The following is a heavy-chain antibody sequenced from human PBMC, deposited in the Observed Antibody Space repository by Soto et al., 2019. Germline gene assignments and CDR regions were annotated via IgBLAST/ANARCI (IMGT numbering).Heavy chain of an antibody. CDR1: GVTFKDYG. J-gene: IGHJ2*01. CDR3: ARDGWGSNWYFDL. CDR2: ISYDGKQT. Sequence: PGGSLRLSCGAPGVTFKDYGMHWVRQAPGKGLEWVAVISYDGKQTYYADSVKGRFTISKDKSKRTRFLQMNSLRVDDTAVYYCARDGWGSNWYFDLWGRGTTVTVSS. D-gene: IGHD3-16*01. V-gene: IGHV3-30*03.